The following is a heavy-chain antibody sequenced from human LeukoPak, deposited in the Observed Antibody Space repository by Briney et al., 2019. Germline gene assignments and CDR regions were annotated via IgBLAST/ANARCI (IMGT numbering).Heavy chain of an antibody. D-gene: IGHD3-3*01. Sequence: GASVKVSCKASGYTFTGYYMHWVRQAPGQGLEWMGWINTNTGKPTYAQGFTGRFVFSLDTSVSTAYLQISSLKAEDTAVYYCARDYSRAIFGVVIGQGFAPWGQGTLVTVSS. CDR3: ARDYSRAIFGVVIGQGFAP. V-gene: IGHV7-4-1*02. J-gene: IGHJ5*02. CDR2: INTNTGKP. CDR1: GYTFTGYY.